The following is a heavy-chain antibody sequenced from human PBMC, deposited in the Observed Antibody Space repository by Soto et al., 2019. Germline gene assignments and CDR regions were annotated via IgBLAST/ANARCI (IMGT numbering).Heavy chain of an antibody. V-gene: IGHV4-59*01. Sequence: SETLSLTCTVSGGSISSYYWSWIRQPPGKGLEWIGYIYYSGSTNYNPSLKSRVTISVDTSKNQFSLKLSSVTAADTAVYYCARSKLGYCSSTSCYPYYFDYWGQGTLVTVSS. CDR1: GGSISSYY. CDR3: ARSKLGYCSSTSCYPYYFDY. CDR2: IYYSGST. D-gene: IGHD2-2*01. J-gene: IGHJ4*02.